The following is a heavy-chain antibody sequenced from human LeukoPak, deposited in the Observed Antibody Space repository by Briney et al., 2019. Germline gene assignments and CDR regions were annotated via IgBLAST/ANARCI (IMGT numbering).Heavy chain of an antibody. V-gene: IGHV3-23*01. CDR1: GFTFSSYD. D-gene: IGHD4-23*01. Sequence: GGSLRLSCAASGFTFSSYDMSWVRQAPGKGLEWVSSLTSDGGSTEYADSAKGRFTISRDNSKNTLYLQMNNLRAEDTALYFCAKSLVRWAFDYWGRGALVSVSS. CDR2: LTSDGGST. J-gene: IGHJ4*01. CDR3: AKSLVRWAFDY.